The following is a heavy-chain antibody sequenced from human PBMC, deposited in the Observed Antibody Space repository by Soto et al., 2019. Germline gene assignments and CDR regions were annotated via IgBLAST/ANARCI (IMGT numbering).Heavy chain of an antibody. V-gene: IGHV3-48*02. CDR3: ARLRNWLLYYGMDV. D-gene: IGHD3-9*01. J-gene: IGHJ6*02. CDR2: ISSSSSTI. CDR1: GFTFSSYS. Sequence: GGSLRLSCAASGFTFSSYSMNWVRQAPGKGLEWVSYISSSSSTIYYADSVKGRFTISRDNAKNSLYLQMNSLRDEDTAVYYCARLRNWLLYYGMDVWGQGTTVTVSS.